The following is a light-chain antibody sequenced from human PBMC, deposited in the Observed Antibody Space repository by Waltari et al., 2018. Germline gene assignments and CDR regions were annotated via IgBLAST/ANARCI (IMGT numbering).Light chain of an antibody. V-gene: IGKV1-6*01. J-gene: IGKJ1*01. CDR1: QGIRND. CDR3: LQDYNYPHT. Sequence: AIQMTQSPSSLSASVGDRITITCRASQGIRNDLGWYQQRPGKAPNLLIYAASRLQSGVPSRFSGSGSGTDFTLTISSLQPEDFATYYCLQDYNYPHTFGQGTKVEIK. CDR2: AAS.